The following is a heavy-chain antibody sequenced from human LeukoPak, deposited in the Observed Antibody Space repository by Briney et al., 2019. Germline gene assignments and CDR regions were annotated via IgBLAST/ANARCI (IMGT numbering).Heavy chain of an antibody. D-gene: IGHD5-12*01. CDR1: GYTFTSSS. CDR2: ISAYNGNT. Sequence: ASVKVSCKASGYTFTSSSISWVRHTPGQGLERMGGISAYNGNTNYAQKLKGRVTMTTDTSTSTAYMELRSLRSDDTAVYYCARDLRSEWLRFSYYYGMDVWGQGTTVTVSS. J-gene: IGHJ6*02. CDR3: ARDLRSEWLRFSYYYGMDV. V-gene: IGHV1-18*01.